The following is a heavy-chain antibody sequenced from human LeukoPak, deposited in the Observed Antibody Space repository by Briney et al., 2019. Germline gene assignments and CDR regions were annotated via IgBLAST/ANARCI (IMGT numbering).Heavy chain of an antibody. Sequence: SETLSLTCTVSGGSISSYYWTWIRQPPGKGLEWIGFIYYSGSTNCSPSLKSRVTISVDTSKSQFSLRLSSVTAADTAVYYCARTRSGTYDSSGYFEYWGQGTLVTVSS. J-gene: IGHJ4*02. CDR2: IYYSGST. CDR1: GGSISSYY. D-gene: IGHD3-22*01. CDR3: ARTRSGTYDSSGYFEY. V-gene: IGHV4-59*01.